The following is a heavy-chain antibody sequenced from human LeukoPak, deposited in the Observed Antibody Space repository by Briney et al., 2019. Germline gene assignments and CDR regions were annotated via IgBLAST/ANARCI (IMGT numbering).Heavy chain of an antibody. CDR3: ANTRGYSSGWYLFDY. Sequence: SETLSLTCTVSGGSISSYYWSWIRQPPGKGLEWIGYIYYSGSTNYNPSLKSRVTISVDTSKNQFSLKLSSVTAADTAVYYCANTRGYSSGWYLFDYWGQGTLVTVSS. J-gene: IGHJ4*02. D-gene: IGHD6-19*01. CDR1: GGSISSYY. V-gene: IGHV4-59*01. CDR2: IYYSGST.